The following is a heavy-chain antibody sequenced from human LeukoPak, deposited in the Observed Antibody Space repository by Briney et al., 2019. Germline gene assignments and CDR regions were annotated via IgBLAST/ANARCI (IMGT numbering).Heavy chain of an antibody. V-gene: IGHV4-34*01. CDR1: GGYFSGYY. CDR2: INHSGST. D-gene: IGHD6-19*01. J-gene: IGHJ5*02. Sequence: SETLSLTCAVYGGYFSGYYWSWIRQPPGKGLEWIGEINHSGSTNYNPSLKSRVTISVDTSKNQFSLKLSSVTAADTAVYYCARRLRQLWAGTLGGWFDPWGQGTLVTVSS. CDR3: ARRLRQLWAGTLGGWFDP.